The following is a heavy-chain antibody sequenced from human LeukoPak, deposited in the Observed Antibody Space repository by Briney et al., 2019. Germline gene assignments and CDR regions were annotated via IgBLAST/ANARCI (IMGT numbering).Heavy chain of an antibody. Sequence: GRSLRLSCAASGFTVSSYGMHWVRQAPGKGLEWVAVISYDGSNKYYADSVKGRFTISRDNSKNTLYLQMNSLRAEDTAVYYCAKGHCSGGSCYFDYWGQGPLVTVSS. CDR2: ISYDGSNK. J-gene: IGHJ4*02. D-gene: IGHD2-15*01. CDR1: GFTVSSYG. CDR3: AKGHCSGGSCYFDY. V-gene: IGHV3-30*18.